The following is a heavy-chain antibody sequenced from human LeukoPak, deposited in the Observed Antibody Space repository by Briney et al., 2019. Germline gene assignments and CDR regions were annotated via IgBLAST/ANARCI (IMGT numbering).Heavy chain of an antibody. D-gene: IGHD1-20*01. CDR2: ISSSNSFI. V-gene: IGHV3-21*01. J-gene: IGHJ4*02. Sequence: SGGSLRLSCAASGFTFSSYAMSWVRQPPGKGLEWVSSISSSNSFIYYADSMKGRFTISRDNAKSSLYLQMNSLRAEDTAVYYCARGTNWSPLDFDYWGQGTLVTVSS. CDR1: GFTFSSYA. CDR3: ARGTNWSPLDFDY.